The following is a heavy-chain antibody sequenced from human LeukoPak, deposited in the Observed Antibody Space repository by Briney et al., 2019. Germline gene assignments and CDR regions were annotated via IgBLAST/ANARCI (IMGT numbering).Heavy chain of an antibody. CDR3: AKSDYDILTGYVVD. CDR2: ISYDGSNK. D-gene: IGHD3-9*01. J-gene: IGHJ4*02. CDR1: GFTFSSYG. V-gene: IGHV3-30*18. Sequence: GGSLRLSCAASGFTFSSYGMHWVRQAPGKGLEWVAVISYDGSNKYYADSVKGRFTISRDNSKNTLYLQMNSLRAEDTAVYYCAKSDYDILTGYVVDWGQGTLVTVSS.